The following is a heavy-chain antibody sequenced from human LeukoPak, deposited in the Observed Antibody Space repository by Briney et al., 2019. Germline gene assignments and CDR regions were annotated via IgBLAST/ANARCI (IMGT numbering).Heavy chain of an antibody. J-gene: IGHJ4*02. CDR2: ISGSGGST. D-gene: IGHD3-22*01. CDR3: AKSPSDSSGYYYGY. CDR1: GLTFSSYA. V-gene: IGHV3-23*01. Sequence: GGSLRLSCAASGLTFSSYAMSWVRQAPGKGLDWVSAISGSGGSTYYADSVKGRFTISRDNSKNTLYLQMNSLRAEDTAVYYCAKSPSDSSGYYYGYWGQGTLVTVSS.